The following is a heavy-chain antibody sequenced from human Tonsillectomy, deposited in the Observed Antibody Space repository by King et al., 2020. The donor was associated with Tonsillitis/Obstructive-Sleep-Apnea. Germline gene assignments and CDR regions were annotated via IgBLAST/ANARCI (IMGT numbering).Heavy chain of an antibody. J-gene: IGHJ4*02. CDR2: IIPIFNTV. V-gene: IGHV1-69*06. CDR3: ARGADPTYYDILTGSYSDY. Sequence: QLVQSGAEGKKPGSSGKVSCKASGDTFSSYTISWVRQAPGQGLEWMGGIIPIFNTVNYAQKFQGRVTITVAKSTSTVHMELRSLKSEDTAVYYCARGADPTYYDILTGSYSDYWGQGTLVTVSS. CDR1: GDTFSSYT. D-gene: IGHD3-9*01.